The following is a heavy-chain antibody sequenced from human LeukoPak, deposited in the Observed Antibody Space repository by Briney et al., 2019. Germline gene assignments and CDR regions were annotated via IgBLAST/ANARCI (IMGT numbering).Heavy chain of an antibody. CDR2: VSGSAVNT. CDR1: GFTFSAYA. V-gene: IGHV3-23*01. J-gene: IGHJ4*02. CDR3: AKIAGYYTLGYFDY. Sequence: GGSLRLSCAASGFTFSAYAMSWVRQAPGKGLEWVSAVSGSAVNTYYIDSVKGRFTISRDNSKNTLYLQMNSLRAEDTAVYYCAKIAGYYTLGYFDYWGQGTLVTVSS. D-gene: IGHD3-22*01.